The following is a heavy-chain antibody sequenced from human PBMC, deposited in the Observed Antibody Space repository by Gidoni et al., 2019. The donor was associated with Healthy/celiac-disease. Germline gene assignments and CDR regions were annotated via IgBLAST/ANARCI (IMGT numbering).Heavy chain of an antibody. J-gene: IGHJ6*02. Sequence: EVQLVESGGGLVQPGGSLRLSCAASGFTFSSYAMSWVRQAPGKGLEWVSAISGSGGSTYYADSVKGRFTISRDNSKNTLYLQMNSLRAEDTAVYYCANDVPAASRKNYYYYGMDVWGQGTTVTVSS. CDR3: ANDVPAASRKNYYYYGMDV. V-gene: IGHV3-23*04. D-gene: IGHD2-2*01. CDR2: ISGSGGST. CDR1: GFTFSSYA.